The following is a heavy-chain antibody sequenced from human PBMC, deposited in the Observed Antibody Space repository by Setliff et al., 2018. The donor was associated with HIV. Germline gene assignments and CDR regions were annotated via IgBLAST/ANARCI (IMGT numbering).Heavy chain of an antibody. CDR2: ISSTGAYT. D-gene: IGHD3-22*01. J-gene: IGHJ4*02. CDR1: GFTFSSYT. Sequence: GGSLRLSCAASGFTFSSYTINWVRQAPGEGLEWLASISSTGAYTHYADSLKGRFTISRDNAKKSVWLQMNSLRAEDTAVYYCARAASYYDSSGYWAPPKYFDYWGQGTLVTVSS. CDR3: ARAASYYDSSGYWAPPKYFDY. V-gene: IGHV3-21*01.